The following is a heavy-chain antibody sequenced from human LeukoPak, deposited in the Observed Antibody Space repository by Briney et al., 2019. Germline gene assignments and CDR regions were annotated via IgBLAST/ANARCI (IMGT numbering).Heavy chain of an antibody. CDR1: GYTFTSYL. J-gene: IGHJ4*02. CDR3: ARAHYYDSSGYDYFDY. V-gene: IGHV1-46*01. D-gene: IGHD3-22*01. CDR2: INPSGGST. Sequence: ASVKVSCKASGYTFTSYLIHWVRQAPGQGLEWMGIINPSGGSTGYPQKFQGRVTMTRDTSTSTVYMELSSLRSEDAAVYYCARAHYYDSSGYDYFDYWGQGTLVTVSS.